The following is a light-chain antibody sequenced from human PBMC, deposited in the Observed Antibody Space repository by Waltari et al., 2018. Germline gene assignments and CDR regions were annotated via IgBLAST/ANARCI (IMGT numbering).Light chain of an antibody. CDR2: KAS. CDR3: QHYSSYPYT. J-gene: IGKJ2*01. V-gene: IGKV1-5*03. Sequence: TCLASQSVSHLLSWYQEQPGKAPTLLIYKASGLENGVPSRFSGSGAETEFSLTISGLQPDDFATYYCQHYSSYPYTFGQGTRLEIK. CDR1: QSVSHL.